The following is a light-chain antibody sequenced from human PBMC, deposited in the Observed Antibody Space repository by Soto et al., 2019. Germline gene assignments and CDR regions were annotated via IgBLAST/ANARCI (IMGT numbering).Light chain of an antibody. J-gene: IGLJ1*01. Sequence: QSVLTQPPSASGSPGQSVTISCTGTSSDVGGYNYVSWYQQHPGKAPKLMIYEVIKRPSGFPDRFSGSKSGNTASLTVSGLQDEDEADYYCSSYAGSNNFVVFGTATKATVL. V-gene: IGLV2-8*01. CDR2: EVI. CDR1: SSDVGGYNY. CDR3: SSYAGSNNFVV.